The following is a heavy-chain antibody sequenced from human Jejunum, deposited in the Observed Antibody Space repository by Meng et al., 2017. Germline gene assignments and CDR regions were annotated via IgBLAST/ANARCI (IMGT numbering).Heavy chain of an antibody. D-gene: IGHD2-15*01. J-gene: IGHJ4*02. V-gene: IGHV4-4*02. CDR3: ARNGAYSADH. Sequence: VLLQESGPGLVGPSGNLSLSCAVYGASISSGYWWSWVRQPPGKGLEWIGEIHHGGDTNYNPSLKSRVTISVDKSNNQYSLRLTSVTAADTAMYYCARNGAYSADHWGQGTLVTVSS. CDR2: IHHGGDT. CDR1: GASISSGYW.